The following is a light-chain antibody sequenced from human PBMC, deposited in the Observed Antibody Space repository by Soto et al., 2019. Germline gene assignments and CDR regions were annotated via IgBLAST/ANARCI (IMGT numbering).Light chain of an antibody. CDR1: QSVSSSY. CDR2: GAS. Sequence: EIVLTQSPGTLSLSPGERATLSCRASQSVSSSYLAWYQQKPGQAPRLLIYGASSRATGIPDRFSGSGSGTDFTLTISRLELEDFAVYYCQQYGSSLPYTFGQGTTLEIK. J-gene: IGKJ2*01. CDR3: QQYGSSLPYT. V-gene: IGKV3-20*01.